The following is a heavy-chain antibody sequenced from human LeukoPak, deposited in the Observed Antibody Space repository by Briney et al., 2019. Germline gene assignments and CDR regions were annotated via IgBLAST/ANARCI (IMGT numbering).Heavy chain of an antibody. Sequence: GGSLRLSCAASGSTVSSNYMSWVRQAPGKGLEWVSVIYSGGSTYYADSVKGRFSISRDNSKNTVDLQMNSLRVEDTAVYYCAKDYVSGDGYWDFDYWGQGTLVTVSS. J-gene: IGHJ4*02. V-gene: IGHV3-53*01. CDR3: AKDYVSGDGYWDFDY. CDR1: GSTVSSNY. D-gene: IGHD5-24*01. CDR2: IYSGGST.